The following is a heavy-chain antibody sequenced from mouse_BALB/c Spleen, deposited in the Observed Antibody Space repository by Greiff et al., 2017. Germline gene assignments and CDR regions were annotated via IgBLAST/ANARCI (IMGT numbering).Heavy chain of an antibody. J-gene: IGHJ1*01. CDR2: INPSNGGT. CDR3: TRLDYGYGGYFDV. Sequence: VQGVESGAELVKPGASVKLSCKASGYTFTSYYMYWVKQRPGQGLEWIGEINPSNGGTNFNEKFKSKATLTVDKSSSTAYMQLSSLTSEDSAVYYCTRLDYGYGGYFDVWGAGTTVTVSS. D-gene: IGHD1-2*01. V-gene: IGHV1S81*02. CDR1: GYTFTSYY.